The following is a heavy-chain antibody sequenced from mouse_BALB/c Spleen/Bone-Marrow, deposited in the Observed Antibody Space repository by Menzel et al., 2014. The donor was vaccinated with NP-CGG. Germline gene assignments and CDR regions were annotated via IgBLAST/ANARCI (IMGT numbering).Heavy chain of an antibody. CDR3: ARFYYGNYVRYFDV. V-gene: IGHV5-9-1*01. CDR1: GFTFSSYA. CDR2: ISSGGSYT. Sequence: EVMLVESGGGLVKPGGSLKLSCAASGFTFSSYAMSWVRQTPEKRLEWVATISSGGSYTYYPDSVKGRFTISRDNARNTLYLQMSSLRPEDTAMYYCARFYYGNYVRYFDVWGAGTTVTVSS. J-gene: IGHJ1*01. D-gene: IGHD2-1*01.